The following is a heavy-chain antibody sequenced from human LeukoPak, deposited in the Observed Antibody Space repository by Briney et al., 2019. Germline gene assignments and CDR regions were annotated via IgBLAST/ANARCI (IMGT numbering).Heavy chain of an antibody. D-gene: IGHD1-14*01. J-gene: IGHJ4*02. CDR2: ISGSGGST. CDR3: AKDSRAVGTWDY. V-gene: IGHV3-23*01. Sequence: GGSLRLSCAASGFTFSSYAMSWVRQAPGKGLEWVSAISGSGGSTYYAGSVKGRFTISRDNSKNTLYLQMNSLRAEDTAVYYCAKDSRAVGTWDYWGQGTLVTVSS. CDR1: GFTFSSYA.